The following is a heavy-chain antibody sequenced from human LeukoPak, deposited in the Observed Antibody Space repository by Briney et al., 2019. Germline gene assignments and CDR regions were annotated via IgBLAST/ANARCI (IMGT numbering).Heavy chain of an antibody. J-gene: IGHJ1*01. V-gene: IGHV4-34*01. CDR2: INHSGST. CDR3: ARGFLGWPQHRHFQY. D-gene: IGHD6-19*01. CDR1: GGSFSGYY. Sequence: SETLSLTCAVYGGSFSGYYWSWIRQPPGKGLEWIGEINHSGSTNYNPSLKSRVTISVDTSKNQFSLKLSSVTAADTAVYYCARGFLGWPQHRHFQYWGQGTPVTVSS.